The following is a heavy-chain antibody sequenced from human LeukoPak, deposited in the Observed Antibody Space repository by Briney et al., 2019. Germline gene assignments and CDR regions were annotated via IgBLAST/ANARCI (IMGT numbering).Heavy chain of an antibody. V-gene: IGHV3-48*02. CDR1: GFTFSSYS. CDR2: ITASGTAM. Sequence: GSLRLSCAASGFTFSSYSMNWVRRAPGKGLEWVSHITASGTAMFYADSVKGRFTISRDNAKNSLYLQMNSLRDEDMAVYYCASSGSYRFDYWGQGTLVTVSS. CDR3: ASSGSYRFDY. J-gene: IGHJ4*02. D-gene: IGHD1-26*01.